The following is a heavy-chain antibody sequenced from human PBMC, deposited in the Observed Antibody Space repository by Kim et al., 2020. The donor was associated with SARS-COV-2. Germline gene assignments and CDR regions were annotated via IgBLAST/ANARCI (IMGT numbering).Heavy chain of an antibody. Sequence: GGSLRLSCAASGFTFSSYAMSWVRQAPGKGLEWVSAISGSGGSTYYADSVKGRFTISRDNSKNTLYLQMNSLRDEDTAVYYCAKVTPYCSSTSCLADYYYYYGMDVWGQGTTVTVSS. CDR2: ISGSGGST. D-gene: IGHD2-2*01. V-gene: IGHV3-23*01. J-gene: IGHJ6*02. CDR3: AKVTPYCSSTSCLADYYYYYGMDV. CDR1: GFTFSSYA.